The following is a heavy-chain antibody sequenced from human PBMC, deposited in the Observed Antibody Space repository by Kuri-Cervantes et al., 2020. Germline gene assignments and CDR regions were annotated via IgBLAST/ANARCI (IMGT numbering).Heavy chain of an antibody. D-gene: IGHD3-3*01. CDR3: ARGWGTYYDLSKHGFDP. CDR1: GYTFTSYG. J-gene: IGHJ5*02. V-gene: IGHV1-18*01. Sequence: SVKVSCKASGYTFTSYGISWVRHAPGQGIEWMGWISAYNGNTNYAQKLQGRVTMTTDTSTSTAYMEPRSLRSDDTAVYYCARGWGTYYDLSKHGFDPWGQGTLVTVSS. CDR2: ISAYNGNT.